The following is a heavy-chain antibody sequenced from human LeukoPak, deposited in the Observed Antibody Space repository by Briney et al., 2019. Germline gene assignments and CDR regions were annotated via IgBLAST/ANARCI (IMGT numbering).Heavy chain of an antibody. CDR3: ARGPTKAARFDY. V-gene: IGHV4-30-2*01. J-gene: IGHJ4*02. D-gene: IGHD6-13*01. CDR1: GGSISSGGYY. CDR2: INHSGST. Sequence: SQTLSLTCTVSGGSISSGGYYWSWIRQPPGKGLEWIGEINHSGSTNYNPSLKSRVTISVDTSKNQFSLKLSSVTAADTAVYYCARGPTKAARFDYWGQGTLVTVSS.